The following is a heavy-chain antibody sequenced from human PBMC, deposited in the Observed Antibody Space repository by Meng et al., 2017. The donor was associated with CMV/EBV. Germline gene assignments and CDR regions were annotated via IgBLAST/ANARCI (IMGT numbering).Heavy chain of an antibody. CDR2: MNPNSGNT. CDR3: ARVYGGAYGMDV. D-gene: IGHD3-10*01. Sequence: ASVQVSCKASGYTFTSYDINWVRQATGHGLEWMGWMNPNSGNTGYAQKFQGRVTMTRNTSISTTYMGLSSLRSEDTAVYYCARVYGGAYGMDVWGQGTTVTVSS. CDR1: GYTFTSYD. J-gene: IGHJ6*02. V-gene: IGHV1-8*01.